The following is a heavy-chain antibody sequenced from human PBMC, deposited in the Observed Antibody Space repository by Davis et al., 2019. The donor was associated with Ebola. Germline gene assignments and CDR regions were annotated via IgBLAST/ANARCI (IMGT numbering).Heavy chain of an antibody. D-gene: IGHD6-13*01. CDR2: INPSGGST. J-gene: IGHJ4*02. V-gene: IGHV1-46*01. Sequence: ASVKVSCKASGYTFTSYYMHWVRQAPGQGLEWMGIINPSGGSTSYAQKFQGRVTITADKSTSTAYMELSSLRSEDTAVYYCARDAGTTSDYWGQGTLVTVSS. CDR3: ARDAGTTSDY. CDR1: GYTFTSYY.